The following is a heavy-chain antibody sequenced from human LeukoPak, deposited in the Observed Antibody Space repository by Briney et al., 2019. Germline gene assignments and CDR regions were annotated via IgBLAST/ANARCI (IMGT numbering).Heavy chain of an antibody. D-gene: IGHD6-13*01. J-gene: IGHJ6*03. V-gene: IGHV3-11*01. Sequence: GGSLRLSCAASGFTFSDYYMSWIRQAPGKGLEWVSYISSSGSTIYYADSVKGRFTISRDNAKNSLYLQMNSLRAEDTAVYYCAGGVYYYYYYMDVWGKGTTVTVSS. CDR3: AGGVYYYYYYMDV. CDR1: GFTFSDYY. CDR2: ISSSGSTI.